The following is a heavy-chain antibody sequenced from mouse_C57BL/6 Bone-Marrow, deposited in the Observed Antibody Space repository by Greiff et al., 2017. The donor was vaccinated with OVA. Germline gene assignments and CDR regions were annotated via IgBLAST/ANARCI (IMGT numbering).Heavy chain of an antibody. CDR2: IRNKANNHAT. CDR1: GFTFSDAW. Sequence: VPLMESGGGFFPPCFSIPLSCSASGFTFSDAWMDWVRQSPEKGLEWVAEIRNKANNHATYYAESVKGRFTISRDDSKSSVYLQMNSLRAEDTGIYYCTQLWAMDYWGQGTSVTVSS. V-gene: IGHV6-6*01. D-gene: IGHD4-1*02. J-gene: IGHJ4*01. CDR3: TQLWAMDY.